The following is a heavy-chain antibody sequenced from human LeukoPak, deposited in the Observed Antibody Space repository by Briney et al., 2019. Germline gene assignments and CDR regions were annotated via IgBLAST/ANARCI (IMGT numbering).Heavy chain of an antibody. D-gene: IGHD2-8*01. CDR3: VQQGGRDTYGRNWYFGL. CDR2: IRHDGNKK. CDR1: GFTFSDYG. J-gene: IGHJ2*01. V-gene: IGHV3-30*02. Sequence: GGSLRLSCGASGFTFSDYGMHWVRQAPGKGLEWVAFIRHDGNKKYFPDSMKGRFSISRDNSNNTLYLQMNSLRPDDTAIYSSVQQGGRDTYGRNWYFGLWGRGTLVTVSS.